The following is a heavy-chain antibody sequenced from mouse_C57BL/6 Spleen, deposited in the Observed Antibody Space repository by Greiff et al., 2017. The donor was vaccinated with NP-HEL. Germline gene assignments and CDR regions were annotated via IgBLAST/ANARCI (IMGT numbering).Heavy chain of an antibody. CDR2: IDPSDSET. D-gene: IGHD2-1*01. Sequence: QVQLQQPGAELVRPGSSVKLSCKASGYTFTSYWMHWVKQRPIQGLEWIGNIDPSDSETHYNQKFKDKATLTVDKSSSTAYMQLSSLTSEDSAVYYCARGDYGNTHWYFDVWGTGTTVTVSS. CDR1: GYTFTSYW. CDR3: ARGDYGNTHWYFDV. V-gene: IGHV1-52*01. J-gene: IGHJ1*03.